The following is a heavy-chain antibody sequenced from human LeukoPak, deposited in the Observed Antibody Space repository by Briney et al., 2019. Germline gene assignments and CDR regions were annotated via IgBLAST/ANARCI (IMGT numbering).Heavy chain of an antibody. J-gene: IGHJ4*02. CDR2: IYHSGST. CDR1: GFTFSDYY. CDR3: ARAFGTVVTVDY. D-gene: IGHD2-21*02. V-gene: IGHV4-38-2*01. Sequence: PGGSLRLSCAASGFTFSDYYMSWIRQAPGKGLEWIGSIYHSGSTYYNPSLKSRVTISVDTSKNQFSLKLSSVTAADTAVYYCARAFGTVVTVDYWGQGTLVTVSS.